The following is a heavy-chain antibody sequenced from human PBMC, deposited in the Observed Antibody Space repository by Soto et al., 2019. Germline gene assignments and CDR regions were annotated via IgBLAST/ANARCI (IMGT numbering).Heavy chain of an antibody. CDR1: GGSISIYY. CDR3: ARGAFYGSGSYYNADDAFDI. Sequence: SETLSLTCTVSGGSISIYYWSWIRQPPGKGLEWIGYIYYSGSTNYNPSLKSRVTISVDTSKNQFSLKLSSVTAADTAVYYCARGAFYGSGSYYNADDAFDIWGQGTMVTVSS. J-gene: IGHJ3*02. CDR2: IYYSGST. V-gene: IGHV4-59*08. D-gene: IGHD3-10*01.